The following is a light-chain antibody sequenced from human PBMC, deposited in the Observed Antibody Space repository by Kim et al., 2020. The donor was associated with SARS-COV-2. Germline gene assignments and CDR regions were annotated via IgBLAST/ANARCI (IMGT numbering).Light chain of an antibody. V-gene: IGLV2-14*03. CDR2: DVT. CDR3: SSYRSSGYV. J-gene: IGLJ1*01. CDR1: SSDVGGYNY. Sequence: QSALTQPASVSGSPGQSITISCTGTSSDVGGYNYVSWYQQYPGKAPKLMLYDVTKRPSGVSNRFSGSKSGNTASLTIYGLQAEDEADYYCSSYRSSGYVFGTGTKVTVL.